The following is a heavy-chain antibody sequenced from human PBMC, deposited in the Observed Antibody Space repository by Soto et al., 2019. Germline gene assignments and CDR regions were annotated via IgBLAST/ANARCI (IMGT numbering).Heavy chain of an antibody. D-gene: IGHD3-3*01. Sequence: GPAQVKPRQTLTLTCTFSGFSLTTSGVGVGWIRQYPGKAPEWLALIYWDDDKRYSPSLKSRLTITKDTSKKQVVLTMADLDPADTATYYCAHRVLRTVFGLVTTTAIYFDFWGQGTPVAVSS. CDR3: AHRVLRTVFGLVTTTAIYFDF. CDR1: GFSLTTSGVG. V-gene: IGHV2-5*02. CDR2: IYWDDDK. J-gene: IGHJ4*02.